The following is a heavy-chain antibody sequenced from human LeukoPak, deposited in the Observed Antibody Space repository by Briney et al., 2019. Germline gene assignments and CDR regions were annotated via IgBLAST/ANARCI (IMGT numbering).Heavy chain of an antibody. Sequence: GGSLRLSCVASGFTFSTYTMNWVRQTPGKGLEWVSSISGSSSYIYYADSVKGRFTISRDNAKNSLYLQMNSLRADDTAVYYCVRIPNSANFPNWFDPWGQGTLVTVSS. CDR3: VRIPNSANFPNWFDP. CDR2: ISGSSSYI. D-gene: IGHD4/OR15-4a*01. V-gene: IGHV3-21*01. CDR1: GFTFSTYT. J-gene: IGHJ5*02.